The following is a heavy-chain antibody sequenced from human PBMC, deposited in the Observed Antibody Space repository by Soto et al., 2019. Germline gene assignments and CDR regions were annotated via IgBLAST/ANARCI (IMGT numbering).Heavy chain of an antibody. J-gene: IGHJ4*02. CDR1: GGSFSGYY. CDR3: ARPWVY. CDR2: INHSGST. V-gene: IGHV4-34*01. Sequence: QVQLQQWGAGLLKPSETLSLTCTVYGGSFSGYYWSWIRQAPGKGLEGIGEINHSGSTNYNPSLKSRVTISIDTSKNQFSLKLTSVTAADTAVYYCARPWVYWGQGTLVTVSS.